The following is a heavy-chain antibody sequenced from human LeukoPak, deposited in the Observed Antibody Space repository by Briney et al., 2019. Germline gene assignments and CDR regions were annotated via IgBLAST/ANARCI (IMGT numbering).Heavy chain of an antibody. J-gene: IGHJ4*02. CDR1: GYTFIGYY. D-gene: IGHD6-19*01. V-gene: IGHV1-2*02. CDR3: AIDDIRIPVAGSGLGH. CDR2: INPASGDT. Sequence: ASVKVTCKASGYTFIGYYLQWVRQAPGQGLEWMGWINPASGDTNQAQKFQGRVTMTRDTSISTAYMELSSLRSDDTAVYYCAIDDIRIPVAGSGLGHWGQGSQVTVSS.